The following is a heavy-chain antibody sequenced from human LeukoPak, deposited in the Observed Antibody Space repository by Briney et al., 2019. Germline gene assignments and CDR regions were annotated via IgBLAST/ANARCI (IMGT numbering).Heavy chain of an antibody. Sequence: SETLSLTCTVSGGSISSYYWSWLRQPPGKGLEWIGYIYYSGSTNYNPSLKSRVTISVDTSKNQFSLKLSSVTAADTAVYYCARGPGYCSSTSCYGAGWLDYWGQGTLVTVSS. CDR2: IYYSGST. V-gene: IGHV4-59*01. D-gene: IGHD2-2*01. CDR3: ARGPGYCSSTSCYGAGWLDY. J-gene: IGHJ4*02. CDR1: GGSISSYY.